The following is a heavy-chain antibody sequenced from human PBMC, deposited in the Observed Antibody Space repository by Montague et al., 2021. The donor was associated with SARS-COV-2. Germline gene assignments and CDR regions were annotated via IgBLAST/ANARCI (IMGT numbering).Heavy chain of an antibody. CDR2: IFPSGIT. CDR3: ARTEYNWNDWFDP. V-gene: IGHV4-59*13. J-gene: IGHJ5*02. CDR1: GGSISSYY. Sequence: SETLSLTCSVSGGSISSYYWSWIRQSPGKGLEWIGYIFPSGITDYNPSLKSRVTISVDMSKNQFSLQLNSVTAADSAVYYCARTEYNWNDWFDPWGQGTLVTVSS. D-gene: IGHD1-20*01.